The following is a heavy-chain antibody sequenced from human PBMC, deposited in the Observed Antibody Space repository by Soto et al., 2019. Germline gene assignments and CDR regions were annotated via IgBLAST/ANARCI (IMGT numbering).Heavy chain of an antibody. Sequence: PGGSLRLSCAASGFTFGIYWMSWVRQAPGKGLEWLATIKWDASEKKYVDSVKGRFTMSRDNAKNSLYLQMNSLRDEDTAVYYCARDGAIAVAGPGLLWGQGTLVTVSS. CDR3: ARDGAIAVAGPGLL. D-gene: IGHD6-19*01. J-gene: IGHJ4*02. CDR1: GFTFGIYW. V-gene: IGHV3-7*01. CDR2: IKWDASEK.